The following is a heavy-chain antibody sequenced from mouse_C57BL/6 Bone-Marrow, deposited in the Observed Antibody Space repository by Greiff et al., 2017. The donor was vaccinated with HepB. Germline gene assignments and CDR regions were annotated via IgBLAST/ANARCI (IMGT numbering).Heavy chain of an antibody. D-gene: IGHD3-1*01. CDR1: GFSFNTYA. V-gene: IGHV10-1*01. Sequence: DVQLVESGGGLVQPKGSLKLSCAASGFSFNTYAMNWVRQAPGKGLEWVARIRSKSNNYETYYADSVKDRFTISRDDSESMLYLQMNNLKPEDTAVYYCVRKGGSDWFAYWGQGTLVTVSA. CDR2: IRSKSNNYET. J-gene: IGHJ3*01. CDR3: VRKGGSDWFAY.